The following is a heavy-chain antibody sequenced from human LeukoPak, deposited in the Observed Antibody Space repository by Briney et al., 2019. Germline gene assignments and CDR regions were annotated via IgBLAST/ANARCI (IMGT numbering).Heavy chain of an antibody. Sequence: SETLSLTCTVSGGSISDYYWTWIRQSPGTGLEWIGYMDYSGSTAYNPSLKSRVTISIDTSKKQFSLELSSVTAADTAVYYCARDGGEPFDYWGQGTLVTVSS. V-gene: IGHV4-59*12. CDR3: ARDGGEPFDY. CDR2: MDYSGST. D-gene: IGHD1-14*01. J-gene: IGHJ4*02. CDR1: GGSISDYY.